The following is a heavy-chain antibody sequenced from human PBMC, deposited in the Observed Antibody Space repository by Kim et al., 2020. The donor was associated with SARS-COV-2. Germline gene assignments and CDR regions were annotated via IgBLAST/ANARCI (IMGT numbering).Heavy chain of an antibody. D-gene: IGHD5-18*01. CDR1: GDSVSSNSAA. J-gene: IGHJ3*02. CDR2: TYYRSKWYN. CDR3: ARGRGIQLWGGDAFDI. Sequence: SQTLSLTCAISGDSVSSNSAAWNWIRQSPSRGLEWLGRTYYRSKWYNDYAVSVKSRITINPDTSKNQFSLQLNSVTPEDTAVYYCARGRGIQLWGGDAFDIWGQGTMVTVSS. V-gene: IGHV6-1*01.